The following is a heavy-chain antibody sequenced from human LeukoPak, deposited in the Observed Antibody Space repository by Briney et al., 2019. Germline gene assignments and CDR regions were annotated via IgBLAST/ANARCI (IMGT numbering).Heavy chain of an antibody. CDR2: IRYDGSNK. D-gene: IGHD3-10*01. Sequence: GGSLRLSCAASGFTFSSYGMHCVRQPPGKGLEWAAFIRYDGSNKYYPDSVKGRFTISRDNSKRTLYLQMNSLRAEDTAVYYCAKDRTMVRGTLDYWGQGSLVTVSS. CDR1: GFTFSSYG. J-gene: IGHJ4*02. CDR3: AKDRTMVRGTLDY. V-gene: IGHV3-30*02.